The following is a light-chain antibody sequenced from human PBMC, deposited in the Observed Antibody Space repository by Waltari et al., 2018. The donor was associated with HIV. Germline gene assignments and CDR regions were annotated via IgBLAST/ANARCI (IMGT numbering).Light chain of an antibody. Sequence: QSVLTQPASVSGSPGQSITISCTGTSSDVGNYNLVSWYQQHPGKAPKRIIYEVTERRSGVSDCFAGLKSPNPGSLTILGVQAEVEAGYYGFSCVGRSLWVCGGGTELAV. CDR3: FSCVGRSLWV. J-gene: IGLJ3*02. CDR2: EVT. CDR1: SSDVGNYNL. V-gene: IGLV2-23*02.